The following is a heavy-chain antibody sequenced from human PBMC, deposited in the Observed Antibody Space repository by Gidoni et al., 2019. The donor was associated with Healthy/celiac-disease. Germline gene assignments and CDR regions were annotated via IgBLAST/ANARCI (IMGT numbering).Heavy chain of an antibody. D-gene: IGHD3-9*01. CDR2: IWYDGSNK. CDR1: GFTFISYG. Sequence: QVQLVESGGGVVQPGRSLRLSCAASGFTFISYGSPWVRQAPGKGLELVAVIWYDGSNKYYSDAVKGRFTISRDNSKNTLYLQMNSLRAEDTAVYYCARDSYDILTGYYLFYYYYMDVWGKGTTVTVSS. J-gene: IGHJ6*03. CDR3: ARDSYDILTGYYLFYYYYMDV. V-gene: IGHV3-33*01.